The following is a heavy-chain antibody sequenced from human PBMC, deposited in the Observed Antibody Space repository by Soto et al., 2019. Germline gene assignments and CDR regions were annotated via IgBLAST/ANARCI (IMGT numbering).Heavy chain of an antibody. CDR3: ARSSIAARNYFDY. CDR1: GGSISSGGYY. Sequence: SETLSLTCTVSGGSISSGGYYWSWIRQHPGKGLEWIGYIYYSGSTYYNPSLKSRVTISVDTSKNQFSLKLSSVTAADTAVYYCARSSIAARNYFDYWGQGTLGTVSS. J-gene: IGHJ4*02. D-gene: IGHD6-6*01. V-gene: IGHV4-31*03. CDR2: IYYSGST.